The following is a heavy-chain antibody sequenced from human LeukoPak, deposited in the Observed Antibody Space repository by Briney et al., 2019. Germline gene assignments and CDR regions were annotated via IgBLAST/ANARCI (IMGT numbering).Heavy chain of an antibody. CDR3: ARVVRHAPNWFDP. D-gene: IGHD2-21*01. J-gene: IGHJ5*02. Sequence: SVKVSCKASGGTFSSYTISWVRQAPGQGPEWMGRIIPILGIANYAQKFQGRVTITADKSTSTAYMELNSLRSEDTAVYYCARVVRHAPNWFDPWGQGTLVTVSS. V-gene: IGHV1-69*02. CDR2: IIPILGIA. CDR1: GGTFSSYT.